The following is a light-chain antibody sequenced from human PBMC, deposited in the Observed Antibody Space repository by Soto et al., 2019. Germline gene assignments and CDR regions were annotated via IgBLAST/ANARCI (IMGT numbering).Light chain of an antibody. CDR3: KQSHNVPRT. Sequence: DIQMTQSPSSLSASVGDRVTISCRTSQTISTHLNWYQQKPGRAPQLLIYTVSTLQSGVPSRCSGSGYGTEFTSIISSLKPEDFATYYCKQSHNVPRTFAQDTKV. CDR1: QTISTH. V-gene: IGKV1-39*01. J-gene: IGKJ1*01. CDR2: TVS.